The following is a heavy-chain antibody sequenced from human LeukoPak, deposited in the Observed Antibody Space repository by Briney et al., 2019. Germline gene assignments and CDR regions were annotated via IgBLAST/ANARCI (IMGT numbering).Heavy chain of an antibody. D-gene: IGHD3-10*01. CDR3: ASHSMVRGVINY. J-gene: IGHJ4*02. CDR2: INSDGSST. CDR1: GFTFSSYW. Sequence: PGGSLRLSCAASGFTFSSYWMHWVRQAPGKGLVWVSRINSDGSSTSYADSVKGRFTISRGNAKNTLYLQMNSLRAEDTAVYYCASHSMVRGVINYWGQGTLVTVSS. V-gene: IGHV3-74*01.